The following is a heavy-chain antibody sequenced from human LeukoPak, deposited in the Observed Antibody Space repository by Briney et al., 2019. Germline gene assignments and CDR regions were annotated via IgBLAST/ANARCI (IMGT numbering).Heavy chain of an antibody. D-gene: IGHD6-13*01. CDR1: GFTFSSYG. CDR2: IWYDGSNK. Sequence: GGYLRLYCAASGFTFSSYGMHWVRQAPGKGLEWVSVIWYDGSNKYYADSVKGRFTISRDNSKNTLYLQMNSLRAEDTAVYYCARVSGVAAAGIRANWFDPWGQGTLVTVSS. CDR3: ARVSGVAAAGIRANWFDP. V-gene: IGHV3-33*01. J-gene: IGHJ5*02.